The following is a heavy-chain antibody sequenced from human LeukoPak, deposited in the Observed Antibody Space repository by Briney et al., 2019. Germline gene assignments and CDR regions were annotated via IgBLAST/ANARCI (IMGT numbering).Heavy chain of an antibody. CDR1: GGSISSYY. CDR2: IYYSGST. Sequence: SETLSLTCTVSGGSISSYYWSWIRQPPGKGLEWIGYIYYSGSTNYNPSLKSRVTISVDTSKNQFSLKLSSVTAADTAVYYCAREGRLDELPLYAFDIWGQGTMVTVSS. CDR3: AREGRLDELPLYAFDI. V-gene: IGHV4-59*01. J-gene: IGHJ3*02. D-gene: IGHD1-7*01.